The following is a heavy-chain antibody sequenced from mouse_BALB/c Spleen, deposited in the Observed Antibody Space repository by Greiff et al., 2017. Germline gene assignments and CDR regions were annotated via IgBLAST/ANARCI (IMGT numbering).Heavy chain of an antibody. D-gene: IGHD4-1*01. CDR2: INPSNGRT. V-gene: IGHV1S81*02. CDR1: GYTFTSYW. J-gene: IGHJ3*01. Sequence: QVQLKQPGAELVKPGASVKLSCKASGYTFTSYWMHWVKQRPGQGLEWIGEINPSNGRTNYNEKFKSKATLTVDKSSSTAYMQLSSLTSEDSAVYYCARGISNSFFAYWGQGTLVTVSA. CDR3: ARGISNSFFAY.